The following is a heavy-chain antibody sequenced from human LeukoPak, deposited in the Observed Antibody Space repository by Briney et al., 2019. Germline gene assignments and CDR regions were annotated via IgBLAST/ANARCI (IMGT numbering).Heavy chain of an antibody. Sequence: PGGSLRLSCAASGFMFSSNWMSWVRLAPGKGLEWVARIKSKTDGGTTDYAAPVKGRFTISRDDSKNTLYLQMNSLKTEDTAVYYCTTDRPDTAINSFDYWGQGTLVTVSS. CDR2: IKSKTDGGTT. J-gene: IGHJ4*02. CDR1: GFMFSSNW. D-gene: IGHD5-18*01. V-gene: IGHV3-15*01. CDR3: TTDRPDTAINSFDY.